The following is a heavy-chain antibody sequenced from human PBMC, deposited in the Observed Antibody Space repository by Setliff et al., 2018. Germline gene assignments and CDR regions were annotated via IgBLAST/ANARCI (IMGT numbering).Heavy chain of an antibody. Sequence: GGSLRLSCEGSGFIFSNYFMSWFRQAPGKGLEWLSYVTTTGGFTKEADSVRGRFSVSRDNSKKSLFLQMNSLRAEDTALYYCAKFVGYTYGYDYWGRGTLVTVSS. CDR3: AKFVGYTYGYDY. V-gene: IGHV3-11*06. J-gene: IGHJ4*02. CDR1: GFIFSNYF. CDR2: VTTTGGFT. D-gene: IGHD5-18*01.